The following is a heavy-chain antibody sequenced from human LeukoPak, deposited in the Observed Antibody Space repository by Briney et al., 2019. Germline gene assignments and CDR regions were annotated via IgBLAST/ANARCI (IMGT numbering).Heavy chain of an antibody. Sequence: GSLRLSCAASGFSFSSYWMHWVRQAPGKGLVWVSRINSDGSITTYADSVKGRFTISRDNAKNTLYLQMNSLRAEDTAVYYCARDLTGRNYYYGMDVWGQGTTVTVSS. J-gene: IGHJ6*02. D-gene: IGHD1-14*01. V-gene: IGHV3-74*01. CDR3: ARDLTGRNYYYGMDV. CDR2: INSDGSIT. CDR1: GFSFSSYW.